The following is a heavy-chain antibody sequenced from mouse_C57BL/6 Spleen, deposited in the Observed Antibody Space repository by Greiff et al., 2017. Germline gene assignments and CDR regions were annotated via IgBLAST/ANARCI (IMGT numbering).Heavy chain of an antibody. CDR1: GFTFSDYG. V-gene: IGHV5-17*01. CDR2: ISSGSSTI. J-gene: IGHJ4*01. D-gene: IGHD1-1*01. Sequence: DVMLVESGGGLVKPGGSLKLSCAASGFTFSDYGMHWVRQAPEKGLEWVAYISSGSSTIYYADTVKGRFTISRDNAKNTLFLQMTSLRSEDTAMYYCARFLITTVVATGAMDYWGQGTSVTVSS. CDR3: ARFLITTVVATGAMDY.